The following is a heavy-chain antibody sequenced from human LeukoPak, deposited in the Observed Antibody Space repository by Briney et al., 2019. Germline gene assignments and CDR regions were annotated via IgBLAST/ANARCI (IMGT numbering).Heavy chain of an antibody. V-gene: IGHV5-51*01. CDR3: ARRGPVAAAGYYFDY. CDR1: GYSFTTYW. J-gene: IGHJ4*02. CDR2: ICPGDSDT. Sequence: GESLKISCKGSGYSFTTYWIGWVRQMPGKGLEWMGIICPGDSDTRYSPSLQGQVTISADKSSSTAYLQWSSLKASDTAMYYCARRGPVAAAGYYFDYWGQGTLVTVSS. D-gene: IGHD6-13*01.